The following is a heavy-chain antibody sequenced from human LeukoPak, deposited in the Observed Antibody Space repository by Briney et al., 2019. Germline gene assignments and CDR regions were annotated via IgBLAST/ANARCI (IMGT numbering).Heavy chain of an antibody. V-gene: IGHV3-23*01. J-gene: IGHJ3*02. Sequence: GSLRLSCAASGFTFSSYAMSWVRQAPGKGLEWVSAISGSGGSTYYADSVKGRFTISRDNSKNTLYLQMNSLRAEDTAVYYCATAVEDFWSGFVAFDIWGQGTMVTVSS. CDR3: ATAVEDFWSGFVAFDI. CDR1: GFTFSSYA. CDR2: ISGSGGST. D-gene: IGHD3-3*01.